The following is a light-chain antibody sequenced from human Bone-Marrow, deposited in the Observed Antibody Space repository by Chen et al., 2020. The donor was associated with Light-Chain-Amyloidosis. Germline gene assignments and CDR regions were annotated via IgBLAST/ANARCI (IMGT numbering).Light chain of an antibody. CDR1: NIGSTT. Sequence: SYVLTQPSSVSVAPGQTATIACGGNNIGSTTLYWYQHTPGPAPLLVVYDDSYRPSGIPERLSGSNSGNTATLTISRVEAGDEADYYCQVWDRSSDRPVFGGGTKLTVL. CDR3: QVWDRSSDRPV. V-gene: IGLV3-21*02. J-gene: IGLJ3*02. CDR2: DDS.